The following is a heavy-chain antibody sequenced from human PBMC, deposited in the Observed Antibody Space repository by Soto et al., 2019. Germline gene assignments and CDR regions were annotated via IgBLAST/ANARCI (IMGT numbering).Heavy chain of an antibody. V-gene: IGHV3-48*01. D-gene: IGHD6-6*01. Sequence: EVQLVESGGGLVQPGGSLRLSCAASGFTFSSYSMNWVRQAPGKGLEWVSYISSSSSTIYYADSVKGRFTISRDNAKNSLYRQMNSLRAEDTAVYYCARDRDSSSPAYFDYWGQGTLVTVSS. CDR2: ISSSSSTI. CDR3: ARDRDSSSPAYFDY. CDR1: GFTFSSYS. J-gene: IGHJ4*02.